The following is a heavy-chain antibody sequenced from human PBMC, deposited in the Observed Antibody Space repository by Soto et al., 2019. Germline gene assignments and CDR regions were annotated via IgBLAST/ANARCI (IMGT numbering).Heavy chain of an antibody. V-gene: IGHV3-53*01. Sequence: EERLVESGGGLIQPGGSLRLSCEASGFIVSDNYMSWVRQAPGKGLEWVSVIYREGSTYYADSVEGRFTISRDNSKNTLYLQMNSLRAEDKAVYYCARKAGIIKFYFDCWGQGTLVTVSS. J-gene: IGHJ4*02. CDR2: IYREGST. CDR3: ARKAGIIKFYFDC. D-gene: IGHD3-10*01. CDR1: GFIVSDNY.